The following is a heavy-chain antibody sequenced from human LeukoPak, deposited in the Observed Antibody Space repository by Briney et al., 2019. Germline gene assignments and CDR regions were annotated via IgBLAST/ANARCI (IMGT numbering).Heavy chain of an antibody. CDR1: GGSISSYY. J-gene: IGHJ5*02. V-gene: IGHV4-59*12. CDR3: ARTYGDSGWFDP. Sequence: SETLSLTCTVSGGSISSYYWSWIRQPPGKGLEWIGYIYYSGSTYYNPSLKSRVTTSVDTSKNQFSLKLSSVTAADTAVYYCARTYGDSGWFDPWGQGTLVTVSS. D-gene: IGHD4-17*01. CDR2: IYYSGST.